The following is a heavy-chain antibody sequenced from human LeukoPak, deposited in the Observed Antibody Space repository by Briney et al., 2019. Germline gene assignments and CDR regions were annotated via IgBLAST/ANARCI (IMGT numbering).Heavy chain of an antibody. Sequence: ASVKVSCKASGASFSSYAISWVRQAPGQGLEWMGRIIPIFGTPNYAQRFQGRVTITADIVSSTAYMEVNNLTSEDTAVYFCAKQGALRQDYYMDVWGNGTTVPVSS. V-gene: IGHV1-69*06. CDR2: IIPIFGTP. CDR1: GASFSSYA. CDR3: AKQGALRQDYYMDV. J-gene: IGHJ6*03.